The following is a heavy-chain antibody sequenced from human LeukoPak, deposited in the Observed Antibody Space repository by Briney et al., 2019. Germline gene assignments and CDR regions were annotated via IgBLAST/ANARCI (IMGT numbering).Heavy chain of an antibody. CDR1: GGSISSSSYY. CDR2: IYYSGST. CDR3: ARSPYDSSGYYRSYYFDY. Sequence: SETLSLTCTVSGGSISSSSYYWGWIRQPPGKGLEWIGSIYYSGSTYYNPSLKSRVTISVDTSKNQFSLKLSSVTAADTAVYYCARSPYDSSGYYRSYYFDYWGQGTLVTVSS. D-gene: IGHD3-22*01. V-gene: IGHV4-39*01. J-gene: IGHJ4*02.